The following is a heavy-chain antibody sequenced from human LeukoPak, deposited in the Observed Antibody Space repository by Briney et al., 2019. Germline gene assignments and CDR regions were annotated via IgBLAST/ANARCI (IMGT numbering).Heavy chain of an antibody. Sequence: ASVKVSCKASGYTFTSYAMHWVRQAPGQRLEWMGWINAGNGNTKYSQKFQGRVTITRDTSASTAYMELSSLRSEDTAVYYCARAHYASSNIKVPFDVWGKGTTVTVSS. CDR2: INAGNGNT. J-gene: IGHJ6*04. CDR1: GYTFTSYA. V-gene: IGHV1-3*01. D-gene: IGHD3-22*01. CDR3: ARAHYASSNIKVPFDV.